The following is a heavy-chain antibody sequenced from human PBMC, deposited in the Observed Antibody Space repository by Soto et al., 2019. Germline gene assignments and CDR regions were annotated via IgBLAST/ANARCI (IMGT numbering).Heavy chain of an antibody. J-gene: IGHJ4*02. CDR2: MNPYSGDT. CDR3: ARGSPGPVDH. V-gene: IGHV1-8*02. D-gene: IGHD3-10*01. CDR1: GYTFTNFH. Sequence: QVQLVQSGAEVRKPGASVKVSCKASGYTFTNFHFNWVRQATGQGLEWIGWMNPYSGDTGHAQNFQGRVTMTRDTSINTAFMEMTSLTPDDTAVYYCARGSPGPVDHWGQGTPVTVSS.